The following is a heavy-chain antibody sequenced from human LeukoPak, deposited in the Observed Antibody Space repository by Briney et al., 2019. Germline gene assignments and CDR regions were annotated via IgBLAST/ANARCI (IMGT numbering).Heavy chain of an antibody. J-gene: IGHJ5*02. CDR2: INPNSGGT. V-gene: IGHV1-2*02. Sequence: ASAKVSCKASGYTFTGYYMHWVRQAPGQGLEWMGWINPNSGGTNYAQKFQGRVTMTRDTSISTAYMELSRLRSDDTAVYYCAREVVPAAKVWFDPWGQGTLVTVSS. CDR3: AREVVPAAKVWFDP. CDR1: GYTFTGYY. D-gene: IGHD2-2*01.